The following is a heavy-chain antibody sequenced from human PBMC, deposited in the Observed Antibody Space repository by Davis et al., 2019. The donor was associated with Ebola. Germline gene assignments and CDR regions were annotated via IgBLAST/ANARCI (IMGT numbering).Heavy chain of an antibody. Sequence: ASVKVSCKASGYTFTGYYMHWVRQAPGQGLEWMGWINPNSGGTNYAQKFQGWVTMARDTSISTAYMELSRLRSDDTAVYYCARVYDYHYGMDVWGQGTTVTVSS. D-gene: IGHD5-12*01. J-gene: IGHJ6*02. CDR1: GYTFTGYY. CDR2: INPNSGGT. V-gene: IGHV1-2*04. CDR3: ARVYDYHYGMDV.